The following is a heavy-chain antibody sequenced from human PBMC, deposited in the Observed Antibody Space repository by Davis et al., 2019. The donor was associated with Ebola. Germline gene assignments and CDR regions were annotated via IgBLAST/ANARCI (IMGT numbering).Heavy chain of an antibody. D-gene: IGHD6-13*01. Sequence: ASVKVSCKASGYTFTGYYMHWVRQAPGQGLEWMGWMNPNTGNTGYAQKFQGRVTMTRNTSIRTAYMELSSLTSEDTAVFYCARGDTSSWPPREYWGQGTLVTVSS. J-gene: IGHJ4*02. CDR2: MNPNTGNT. V-gene: IGHV1-8*02. CDR3: ARGDTSSWPPREY. CDR1: GYTFTGYY.